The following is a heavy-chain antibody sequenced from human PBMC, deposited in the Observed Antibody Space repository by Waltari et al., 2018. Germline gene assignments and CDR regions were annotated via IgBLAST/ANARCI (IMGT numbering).Heavy chain of an antibody. V-gene: IGHV4-61*02. D-gene: IGHD5-18*01. CDR3: AVSPDTATSRAAFHF. CDR2: IYRSGVT. Sequence: QVQLQESGPGLAKASQTLSLTCDVSGGSLSNLHFYWSWLRPPAGKGLEWIGRIYRSGVTDYNPSLRGRATMFLDMSKNQFSLTVDSLIAADTAVYYCAVSPDTATSRAAFHFWGPGTTVSVSS. J-gene: IGHJ6*02. CDR1: GGSLSNLHFY.